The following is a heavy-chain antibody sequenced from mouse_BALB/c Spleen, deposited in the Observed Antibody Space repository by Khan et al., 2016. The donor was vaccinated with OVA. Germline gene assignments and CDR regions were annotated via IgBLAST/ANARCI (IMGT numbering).Heavy chain of an antibody. V-gene: IGHV3-2*02. Sequence: EVQLQESGPGLVKPSQSLSLTCTVTGYSITSDYAWNWIRQFPGNKLEWLGYISYSGNTNYNPSLKSRISVTRDTSKNQFFLQLKSVTNEDTATYYCARMFGGDFDYWGQGTTLTVSS. CDR1: GYSITSDYA. CDR3: ARMFGGDFDY. CDR2: ISYSGNT. J-gene: IGHJ2*01.